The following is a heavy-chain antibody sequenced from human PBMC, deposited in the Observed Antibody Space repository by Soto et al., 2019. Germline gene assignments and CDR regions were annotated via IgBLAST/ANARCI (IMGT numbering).Heavy chain of an antibody. D-gene: IGHD1-20*01. CDR3: ARRGAQDSRIIADNWFDS. J-gene: IGHJ5*01. CDR2: IHYSGST. CDR1: AESIRSSF. V-gene: IGHV4-59*08. Sequence: SETLSLNSNAFAESIRSSFWHWIGQPPEKGLEWIGFIHYSGSTIYNPSLRSRVTISLDASLNQFSLKLSSVAAADTAVYYCARRGAQDSRIIADNWFDSWGQGTLVTVS.